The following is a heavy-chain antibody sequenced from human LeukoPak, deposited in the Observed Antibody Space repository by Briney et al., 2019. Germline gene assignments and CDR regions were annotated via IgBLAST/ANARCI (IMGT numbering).Heavy chain of an antibody. J-gene: IGHJ4*02. V-gene: IGHV1-46*01. CDR2: INPSAGST. D-gene: IGHD6-6*01. CDR3: ARVVGAAPIRRIDH. CDR1: GYTFTSYY. Sequence: ASVNVSRKTSGYTFTSYYMFWVRQAPGHGLEWMGIINPSAGSTTYAQKFQGRVTMTRDTSTSTVYMEMSSLESDDTAVYYCARVVGAAPIRRIDHWGQGTLVTVSS.